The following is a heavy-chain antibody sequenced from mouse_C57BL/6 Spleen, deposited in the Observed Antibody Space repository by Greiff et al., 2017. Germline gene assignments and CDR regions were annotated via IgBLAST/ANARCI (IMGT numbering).Heavy chain of an antibody. CDR3: ASVDYGSRGYAMDY. CDR1: GYTFTSYW. D-gene: IGHD1-1*01. Sequence: QVQLQQPGAELVKPGASVKMSCTASGYTFTSYWLHWVKQRPGQGLEWIGDIYPGSGSTNYNEKFKSKATLTVNTSSSTAYMQLSSLTSEDSAVYDCASVDYGSRGYAMDYWGQGTSVTVSS. CDR2: IYPGSGST. J-gene: IGHJ4*01. V-gene: IGHV1-55*01.